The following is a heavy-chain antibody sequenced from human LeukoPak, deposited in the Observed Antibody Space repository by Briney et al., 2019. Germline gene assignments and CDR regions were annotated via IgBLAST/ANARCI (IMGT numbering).Heavy chain of an antibody. J-gene: IGHJ2*01. CDR3: AGGQGWHFDL. CDR1: GIRLSSLW. Sequence: GGSLRLSCAASGIRLSSLWMSWFRQAPGKGLEWVADIRQDGSDEHYVASVKGRFTISRDSTSLFLQMNSLRAEDTAVYYCAGGQGWHFDLWGRGTLITVSS. V-gene: IGHV3-7*01. D-gene: IGHD2-15*01. CDR2: IRQDGSDE.